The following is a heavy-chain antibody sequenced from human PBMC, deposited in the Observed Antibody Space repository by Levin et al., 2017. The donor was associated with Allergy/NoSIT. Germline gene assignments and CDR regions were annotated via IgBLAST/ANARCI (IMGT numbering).Heavy chain of an antibody. J-gene: IGHJ3*02. CDR1: FFPFLLSF. D-gene: IGHD6-19*01. V-gene: IGHV3-30*18. Sequence: GGSLLLSFSSSFFPFLLSFLPFFLPSPFPFLSFVAVISSDGRKKFYADSVKGRFTISRDNSKNTLDLQMNSLRAEDTAVYYCAKDVYGSGWYPLGNDAFEMWGQGTKVSVSS. CDR3: AKDVYGSGWYPLGNDAFEM. CDR2: ISSDGRKK.